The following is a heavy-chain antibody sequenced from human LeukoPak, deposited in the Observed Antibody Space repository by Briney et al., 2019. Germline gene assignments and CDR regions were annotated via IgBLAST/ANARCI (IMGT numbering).Heavy chain of an antibody. Sequence: GGSLRLSCAASGFSFNESYMTWIRQAPGKGLEWVAYISGRSYSMYYADSVKGRFNISRDNSLNSLFLRMSSLRVDDTAVYYCVRGKRRFDYWGQGTLVTVSS. CDR3: VRGKRRFDY. J-gene: IGHJ4*02. V-gene: IGHV3-11*01. CDR1: GFSFNESY. CDR2: ISGRSYSM.